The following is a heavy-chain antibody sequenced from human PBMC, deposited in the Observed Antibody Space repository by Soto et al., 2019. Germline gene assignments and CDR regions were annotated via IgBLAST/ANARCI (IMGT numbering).Heavy chain of an antibody. CDR1: GDTFNFYS. CDR3: ASSYGSGYRAFDY. D-gene: IGHD3-10*01. V-gene: IGHV1-69*02. Sequence: QVQLVQSGAEVKRPGSSVKVSCKASGDTFNFYSINWVRQAHGVGLEWVGRVNPILSMSNYAQRFQGRVTMTADKSTSTAYMELSSLRSEDTAIYYCASSYGSGYRAFDYWGQGALVTVSS. J-gene: IGHJ4*02. CDR2: VNPILSMS.